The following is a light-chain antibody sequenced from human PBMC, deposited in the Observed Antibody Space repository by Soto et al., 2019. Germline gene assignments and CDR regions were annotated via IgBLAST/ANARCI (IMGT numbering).Light chain of an antibody. V-gene: IGLV2-14*01. J-gene: IGLJ1*01. CDR1: SSDVGAYNY. CDR2: EVS. Sequence: QSVLTQPASVSGSPGQSVAIPCTGTSSDVGAYNYVSWYQQHPGKAPKLLLSEVSNRPSGVSDRFSGSKSGNTASLTISGLQAEDEADYYCSSLTTSFTYVFGTWTKVTVL. CDR3: SSLTTSFTYV.